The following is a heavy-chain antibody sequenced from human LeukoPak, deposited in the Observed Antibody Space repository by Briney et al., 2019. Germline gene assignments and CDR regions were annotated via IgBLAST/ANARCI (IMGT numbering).Heavy chain of an antibody. J-gene: IGHJ4*02. Sequence: PGGSLRLSCVASGFTFSDYWMSWVRQAPGKGLEWVAHIKHDASEKYYVDSVKGRFTISRDNAKNSLSLQMNGLRAEDTAVYYCARGDSSGYYKPFYFDYWGQGTLVTVSS. D-gene: IGHD3-22*01. CDR3: ARGDSSGYYKPFYFDY. CDR1: GFTFSDYW. V-gene: IGHV3-7*02. CDR2: IKHDASEK.